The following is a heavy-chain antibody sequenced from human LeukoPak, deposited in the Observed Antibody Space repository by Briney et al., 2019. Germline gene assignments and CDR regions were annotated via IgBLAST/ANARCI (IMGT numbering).Heavy chain of an antibody. D-gene: IGHD3-10*01. CDR2: ISGSAATT. Sequence: GGSLRLSCAASGFTFSSYWMSWVRQAPGKGLEWVSAISGSAATTFYADSVKGRFTISRDNSKNTLYLQMNSLRAEDTAVYYCAKRGPGSPQSGKYYFDYWGQGTLVTVSS. J-gene: IGHJ4*02. V-gene: IGHV3-23*01. CDR1: GFTFSSYW. CDR3: AKRGPGSPQSGKYYFDY.